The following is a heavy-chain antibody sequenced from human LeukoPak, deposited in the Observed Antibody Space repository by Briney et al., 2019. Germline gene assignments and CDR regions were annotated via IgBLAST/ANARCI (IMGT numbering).Heavy chain of an antibody. CDR3: ARGGRGEGTGTTRVAFDI. Sequence: ASVKVSCKAAGYTFTSYYMHWVRQAPGQGLEWMGTVNPSGGSTSYAQKFQGRVTMTRDTSTSTVYMELSSLRSEDTAVYYCARGGRGEGTGTTRVAFDIWGQGTMVTVSS. J-gene: IGHJ3*02. D-gene: IGHD1-1*01. CDR1: GYTFTSYY. V-gene: IGHV1-46*01. CDR2: VNPSGGST.